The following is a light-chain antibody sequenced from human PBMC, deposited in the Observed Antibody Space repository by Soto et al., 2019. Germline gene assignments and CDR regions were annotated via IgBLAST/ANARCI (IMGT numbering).Light chain of an antibody. Sequence: EIVLTQSPGTLSLSPGERATLSCRASQSVSSSYLAWYQQKPGQAPRLLIYGASSRATGIPDRFSGSGSGADFTLTISRLEPEDVAVYYCQQYGSSPPTWTFGQGTKVDIK. CDR1: QSVSSSY. CDR2: GAS. V-gene: IGKV3-20*01. CDR3: QQYGSSPPTWT. J-gene: IGKJ1*01.